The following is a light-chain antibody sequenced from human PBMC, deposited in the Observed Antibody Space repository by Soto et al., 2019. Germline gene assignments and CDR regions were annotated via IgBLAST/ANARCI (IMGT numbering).Light chain of an antibody. CDR1: QSVSSSY. Sequence: EIVLTQSPGTLSLSPGERATLSCRASQSVSSSYLAWYQQKPGQAPRLPIYGASSRATGIPDRFSGSGSGTDFTLTISRLEPEDFAVYYCQQYGSSPFTFGPETKVDIK. J-gene: IGKJ3*01. CDR2: GAS. CDR3: QQYGSSPFT. V-gene: IGKV3-20*01.